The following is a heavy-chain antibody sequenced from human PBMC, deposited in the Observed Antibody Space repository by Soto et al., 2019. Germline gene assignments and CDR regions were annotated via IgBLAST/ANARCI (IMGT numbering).Heavy chain of an antibody. J-gene: IGHJ4*02. CDR3: ARDLRWNDVGVY. CDR2: ISSSSSYI. Sequence: GGSLNLSFEAFGFTFITYSMNWFRKAPGKGLEWVSSISSSSSYIYYADSVKGRFTISRDNAKNSLYLQMNSLRAEDTAVYYCARDLRWNDVGVYWGQGTLVTVSS. CDR1: GFTFITYS. D-gene: IGHD1-1*01. V-gene: IGHV3-21*01.